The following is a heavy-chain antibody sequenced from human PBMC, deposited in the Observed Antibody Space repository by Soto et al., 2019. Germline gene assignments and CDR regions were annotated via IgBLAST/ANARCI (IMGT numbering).Heavy chain of an antibody. CDR2: IIPIFGTA. CDR1: GGTFSSYA. Sequence: SVKVSCKASGGTFSSYAISWVRQAPGQGLEWMGGIIPIFGTANYAQKFQGRVTITADESTSTAHMELSSLRSEDTAVYYCARTLYSGYDSYGMDVWGQGTTVTVSS. V-gene: IGHV1-69*13. CDR3: ARTLYSGYDSYGMDV. J-gene: IGHJ6*02. D-gene: IGHD5-12*01.